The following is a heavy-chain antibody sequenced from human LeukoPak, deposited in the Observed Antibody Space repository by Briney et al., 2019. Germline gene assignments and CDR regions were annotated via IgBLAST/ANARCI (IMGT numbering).Heavy chain of an antibody. CDR3: ARSEIAVAGTAGY. V-gene: IGHV4-30-2*01. J-gene: IGHJ4*02. CDR2: IYHSGST. D-gene: IGHD6-19*01. CDR1: GGSISSGGYS. Sequence: SQTLSLTCAVSGGSISSGGYSWSWIRQPPGKGLEWIGYIYHSGSTYYNPSLKSRVTISVDRSKNQFSLKLSSVTAADTAVYYCARSEIAVAGTAGYWGQGTLVTVSS.